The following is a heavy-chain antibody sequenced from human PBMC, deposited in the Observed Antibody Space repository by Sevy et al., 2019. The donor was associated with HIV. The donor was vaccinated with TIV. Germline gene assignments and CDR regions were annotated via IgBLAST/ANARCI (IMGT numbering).Heavy chain of an antibody. CDR3: ARDLEFYDYGDYGPAFNPDY. D-gene: IGHD4-17*01. Sequence: GGSLRLSCAASGFSFSWYWMSWVRQTPEKGLEWVANIKQDGSEKNYVDSVKGRFTISRDIAKNTLHLQMNSLRAEDTAVYYCARDLEFYDYGDYGPAFNPDYWGRGTLVTVSS. CDR1: GFSFSWYW. V-gene: IGHV3-7*01. J-gene: IGHJ4*02. CDR2: IKQDGSEK.